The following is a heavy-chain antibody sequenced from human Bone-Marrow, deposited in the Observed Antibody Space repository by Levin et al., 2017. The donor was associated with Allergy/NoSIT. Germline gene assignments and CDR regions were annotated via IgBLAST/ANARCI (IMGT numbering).Heavy chain of an antibody. Sequence: GGSLRLSCTDSRFTFNSYAMSWVRQAPGKGLEWVSAISGSGGRTHYAETVKGRFTISRDNSKNTLYLQMNSLRDEDTAIYYCASFAAGSWYYGLDVWGQGTTVTVSS. CDR1: RFTFNSYA. CDR2: ISGSGGRT. V-gene: IGHV3-23*01. D-gene: IGHD6-13*01. CDR3: ASFAAGSWYYGLDV. J-gene: IGHJ6*02.